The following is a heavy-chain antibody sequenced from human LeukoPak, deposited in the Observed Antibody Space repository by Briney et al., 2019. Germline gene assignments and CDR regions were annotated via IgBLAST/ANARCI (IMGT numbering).Heavy chain of an antibody. D-gene: IGHD7-27*01. CDR1: GFTFSSDA. J-gene: IGHJ4*02. CDR2: INQDGSEI. Sequence: PGGSLRLSCAASGFTFSSDAMNWVRQAPGKGLEWVANINQDGSEIHYVDSVKGRFTISRDNAKNSLYLQMNSLRAEDAAVYYCTTGDYFDYWGQGTLVTVSS. CDR3: TTGDYFDY. V-gene: IGHV3-7*01.